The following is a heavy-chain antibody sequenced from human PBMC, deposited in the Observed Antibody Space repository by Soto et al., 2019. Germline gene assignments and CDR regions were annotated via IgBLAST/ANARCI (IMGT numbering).Heavy chain of an antibody. Sequence: PSETLSLTCTVSGGSISNYYWSWIRQPPGKGLEWIGYIYYSGSTNYNPSLKSRVTISVDTSKKQFSLKLSSVTAADTAGYYCARRSPGTGYFDYWGQGTLVTVSS. CDR1: GGSISNYY. J-gene: IGHJ4*02. CDR2: IYYSGST. V-gene: IGHV4-59*08. CDR3: ARRSPGTGYFDY. D-gene: IGHD3-10*01.